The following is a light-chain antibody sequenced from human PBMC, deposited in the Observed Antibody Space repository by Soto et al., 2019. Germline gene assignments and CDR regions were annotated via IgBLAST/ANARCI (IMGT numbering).Light chain of an antibody. CDR3: HQYDSLPLT. Sequence: EIVLTQSPGTLSLSPGERATLSCRASQSVASNYLGWYQQKPGQAPRVLIFDASIRATGIPDRFSASGSGSDSTLTISRLEPDDFAVYYCHQYDSLPLTFGGGTKVDIK. CDR2: DAS. V-gene: IGKV3-20*01. CDR1: QSVASNY. J-gene: IGKJ4*01.